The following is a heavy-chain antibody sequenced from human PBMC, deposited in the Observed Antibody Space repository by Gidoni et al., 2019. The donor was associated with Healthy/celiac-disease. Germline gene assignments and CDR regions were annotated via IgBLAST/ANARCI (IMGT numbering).Heavy chain of an antibody. D-gene: IGHD1-26*01. J-gene: IGHJ4*02. CDR2: IYYSGST. CDR3: ARYEVIVGANLPKY. V-gene: IGHV4-39*01. CDR1: GGSISRSSYY. Sequence: QLQLQESGPGLVKPSETLSLTCTVSGGSISRSSYYWGWIRQPPGKGLEWIGSIYYSGSTYYNPSLKSRVTISVDTSKNQFSLKLSSVTAADTAVYYCARYEVIVGANLPKYWGQGTLVTVSS.